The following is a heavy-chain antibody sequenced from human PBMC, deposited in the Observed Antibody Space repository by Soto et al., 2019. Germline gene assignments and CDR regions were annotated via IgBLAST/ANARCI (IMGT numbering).Heavy chain of an antibody. Sequence: ASVKVSCKASGYTFTGYYMHWVRQAPGQGLEWMGWINPNSGGTSYAQKFQGRVTMTRDTSTSTVYMELSSLRSEDTAVYYCARSITMVRGAPGSYFDFWGQGTLVTVSS. CDR1: GYTFTGYY. CDR3: ARSITMVRGAPGSYFDF. CDR2: INPNSGGT. J-gene: IGHJ4*02. V-gene: IGHV1-2*02. D-gene: IGHD3-10*01.